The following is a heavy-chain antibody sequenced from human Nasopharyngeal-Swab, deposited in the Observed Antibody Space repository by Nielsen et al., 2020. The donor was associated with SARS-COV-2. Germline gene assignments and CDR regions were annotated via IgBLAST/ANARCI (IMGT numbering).Heavy chain of an antibody. Sequence: GESLKISCAASGFTFSSYAMSWVRQAPGKGLEWVSAISGSGGSTYYADSVKGRFTISRDNAKNSLYLQMNSLRAEDTAVYYCARGAYDYVWGSYCPIDYWGQGTLVTVSS. CDR1: GFTFSSYA. J-gene: IGHJ4*02. V-gene: IGHV3-23*01. D-gene: IGHD3-16*01. CDR3: ARGAYDYVWGSYCPIDY. CDR2: ISGSGGST.